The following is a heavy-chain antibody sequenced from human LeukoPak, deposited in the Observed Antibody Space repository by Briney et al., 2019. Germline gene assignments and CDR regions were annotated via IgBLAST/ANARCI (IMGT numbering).Heavy chain of an antibody. V-gene: IGHV1-69*04. CDR2: IIPILGIA. CDR3: ATGGSSWSYYYYGMDV. J-gene: IGHJ6*02. D-gene: IGHD6-13*01. Sequence: ASVKVSCKASGGTFSSYAISWVRQAPGQGLEWMGRIIPILGIAIYAQKFQGRVTMTEDTSTDTAYMELSSLRSEDTAVYYCATGGSSWSYYYYGMDVWGQGTTVTVSS. CDR1: GGTFSSYA.